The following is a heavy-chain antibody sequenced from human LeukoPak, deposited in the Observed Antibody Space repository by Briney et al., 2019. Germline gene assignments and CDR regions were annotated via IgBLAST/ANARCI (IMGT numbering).Heavy chain of an antibody. CDR2: ISGSGGST. J-gene: IGHJ4*02. D-gene: IGHD3-22*01. V-gene: IGHV3-23*01. CDR1: GFTFSIYA. Sequence: GGSLRLSCAASGFTFSIYAMSWVRQAPGKGLEWVSAISGSGGSTYYADSVKGRFTISRDNSKNTLYLQMNSLRAEDTAVYYCAKTGGGHSSGYYYFYWGQGTLVTVSS. CDR3: AKTGGGHSSGYYYFY.